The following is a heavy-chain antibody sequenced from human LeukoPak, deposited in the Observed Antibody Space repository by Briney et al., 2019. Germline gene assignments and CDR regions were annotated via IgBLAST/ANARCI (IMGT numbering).Heavy chain of an antibody. V-gene: IGHV1-2*06. CDR2: INPNSGGT. D-gene: IGHD3-22*01. J-gene: IGHJ4*02. CDR1: GGTFSSYA. Sequence: SVKVSCKASGGTFSSYAISWVRQAPGQGLEWMGRINPNSGGTNYAQKFQGRVTMTRDTSISTAYMELSRLRSDDTAVYYCAGVWYYYDSSGYPPAHYFDYWGQGTLVTVSS. CDR3: AGVWYYYDSSGYPPAHYFDY.